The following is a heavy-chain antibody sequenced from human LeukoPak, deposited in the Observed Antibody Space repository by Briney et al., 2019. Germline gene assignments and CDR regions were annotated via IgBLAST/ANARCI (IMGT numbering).Heavy chain of an antibody. J-gene: IGHJ4*02. Sequence: SVKVSCKASGGTFSSYAISWVRQAPGQGLEWMGGIIPIFGTANYAQKFQGRVTITADESTSTAYMELSSLRSEDTAVYYCARDRGQLERRGYFDYWGQGTLVTVSS. CDR3: ARDRGQLERRGYFDY. V-gene: IGHV1-69*13. CDR1: GGTFSSYA. D-gene: IGHD1-1*01. CDR2: IIPIFGTA.